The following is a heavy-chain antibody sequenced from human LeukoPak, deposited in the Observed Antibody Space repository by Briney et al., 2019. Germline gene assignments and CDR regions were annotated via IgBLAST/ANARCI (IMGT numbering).Heavy chain of an antibody. Sequence: ASVKVSCKASGFTFSSSTMQWVRQARGQRLEWIGWINPNSGGTNYAQKFQGRVTMTRDTSISTAYMELSRLRSDDTAVYYCARVAGYRSRLDYWGQGTLVTVSS. CDR1: GFTFSSST. J-gene: IGHJ4*02. V-gene: IGHV1-2*02. CDR3: ARVAGYRSRLDY. CDR2: INPNSGGT. D-gene: IGHD5-24*01.